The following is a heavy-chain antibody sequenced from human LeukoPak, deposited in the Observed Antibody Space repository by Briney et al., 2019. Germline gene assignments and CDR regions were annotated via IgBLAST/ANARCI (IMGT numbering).Heavy chain of an antibody. CDR3: ARVSWFPGTSYYYMDV. Sequence: SETLSLTCTVSGGSISSYYWSWIRQPPGTGLEWIGYIQYSGSTNYNPSLKSRVTISVDTSKNQFSLKLSSVTAADTAVYYCARVSWFPGTSYYYMDVWGKGTTVTVSS. D-gene: IGHD1-1*01. CDR1: GGSISSYY. CDR2: IQYSGST. J-gene: IGHJ6*03. V-gene: IGHV4-59*01.